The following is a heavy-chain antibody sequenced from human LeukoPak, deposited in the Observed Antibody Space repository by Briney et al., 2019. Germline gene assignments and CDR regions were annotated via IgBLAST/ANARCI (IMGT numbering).Heavy chain of an antibody. CDR3: AGTVTMVRGVHFDY. V-gene: IGHV4-59*08. Sequence: PSETLSLTCTVSGASISGSYWSWIRQPPGKGLEWIGYIYYSGSTNYNPSLKSRVTISVDTSKNQFSLKLSSVTAADTAVYYCAGTVTMVRGVHFDYWGQGTLVTVSS. D-gene: IGHD3-10*01. CDR2: IYYSGST. J-gene: IGHJ4*02. CDR1: GASISGSY.